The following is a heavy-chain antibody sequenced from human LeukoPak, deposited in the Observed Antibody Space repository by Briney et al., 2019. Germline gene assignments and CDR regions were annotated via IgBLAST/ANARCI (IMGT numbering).Heavy chain of an antibody. CDR1: GFTSGDYT. CDR2: MRIKAYGGTT. D-gene: IGHD3-16*01. J-gene: IGHJ4*02. CDR3: TAVGWESAGGEFYY. V-gene: IGHV3-49*04. Sequence: PGGSLRLSCTASGFTSGDYTVNWVRQAPGERPEWVCFMRIKAYGGTTEYATSLKGRFTISRDDSKNIAYLQMNSLNTEDTAVYYCTAVGWESAGGEFYYWGQGTLVTVSS.